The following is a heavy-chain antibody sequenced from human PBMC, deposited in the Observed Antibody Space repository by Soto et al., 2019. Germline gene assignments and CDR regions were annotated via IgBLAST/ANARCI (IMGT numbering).Heavy chain of an antibody. CDR1: GFSLSTSGVG. J-gene: IGHJ5*02. CDR3: SHRVWYCISTSCYVWFDP. CDR2: IYWDDDK. V-gene: IGHV2-5*02. D-gene: IGHD2-2*01. Sequence: SGPTLVNPTQTLTLTCTFSGFSLSTSGVGVGWIRQPPGKALEWLALIYWDDDKRYSPSLKSRLTITKDTSKNQVVLTMTNMDPVDTATYYCSHRVWYCISTSCYVWFDPWGQGTLVTVSS.